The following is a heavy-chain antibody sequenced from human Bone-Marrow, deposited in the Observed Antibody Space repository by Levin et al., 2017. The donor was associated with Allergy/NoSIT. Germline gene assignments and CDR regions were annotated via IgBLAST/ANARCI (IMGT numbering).Heavy chain of an antibody. V-gene: IGHV3-7*01. CDR3: ARGGIVVVPAASLTSGVGYFDL. D-gene: IGHD2-2*01. CDR1: GFTFSSYW. Sequence: HPGGSLRLSCAASGFTFSSYWMSWVRQAPGKGLEWVANIKQDGSEKYYVDSVKGRFTISRDNAKNSLYLQMNSLRAEDTAVYYCARGGIVVVPAASLTSGVGYFDLWGRGTLVTVSS. CDR2: IKQDGSEK. J-gene: IGHJ2*01.